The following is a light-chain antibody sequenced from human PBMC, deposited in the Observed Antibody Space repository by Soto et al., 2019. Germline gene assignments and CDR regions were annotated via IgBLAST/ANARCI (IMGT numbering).Light chain of an antibody. CDR2: DNN. Sequence: QSVLTQPPSVSAAPGQQVTISCSGSSSNIGNNYVSWYQQLPGTAPKLLIYDNNKRPSGIPDRVSGSKSGTSATLGITGLQTGDEADYYCGTWDNSLSAVVFGGGTQLTVL. CDR3: GTWDNSLSAVV. J-gene: IGLJ2*01. CDR1: SSNIGNNY. V-gene: IGLV1-51*01.